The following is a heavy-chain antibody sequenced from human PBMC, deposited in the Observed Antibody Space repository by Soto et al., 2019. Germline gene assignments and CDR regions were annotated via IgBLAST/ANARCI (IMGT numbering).Heavy chain of an antibody. CDR2: IYHSGST. CDR3: ARDSSDSHYYDSSGYSPNFDY. V-gene: IGHV4-4*02. Sequence: QVQLQESGPGLVKPSGTLSLTCAVSGGSISSSNWWSWVRQPPGKGLEWIGEIYHSGSTNYNPSLKSRVTISVDKSKNQFSLKRSSVTAADTAVYYCARDSSDSHYYDSSGYSPNFDYWGQGTLVTVSS. CDR1: GGSISSSNW. J-gene: IGHJ4*02. D-gene: IGHD3-22*01.